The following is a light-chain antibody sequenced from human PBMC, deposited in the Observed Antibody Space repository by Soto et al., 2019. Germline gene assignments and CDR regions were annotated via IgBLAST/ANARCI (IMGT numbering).Light chain of an antibody. CDR3: QQYNSYSRS. J-gene: IGKJ4*01. CDR1: QSINTW. CDR2: DAS. V-gene: IGKV1-5*01. Sequence: DIQMTHSPSTLSASVVDRVTITFRASQSINTWLAWYQQKPGKAPKLLIYDASSLQSGVPSRFRGSTSGTEFTLTISSLQPDDFATYYCQQYNSYSRSFGGGTKVDIK.